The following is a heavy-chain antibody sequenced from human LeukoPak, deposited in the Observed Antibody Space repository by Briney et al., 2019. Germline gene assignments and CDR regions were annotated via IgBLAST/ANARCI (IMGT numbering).Heavy chain of an antibody. CDR2: INHSGYT. CDR3: TRMTSGHDY. Sequence: SETLSLTCAVSGVSFNDYYWSWLRQTPGKRLEWIGEINHSGYTNDSPSLKSRVTLSIDTSRNQFSLNLRSVTVADAGIYFCTRMTSGHDYWGQGTLVTVSS. J-gene: IGHJ4*02. CDR1: GVSFNDYY. D-gene: IGHD3-10*01. V-gene: IGHV4-34*01.